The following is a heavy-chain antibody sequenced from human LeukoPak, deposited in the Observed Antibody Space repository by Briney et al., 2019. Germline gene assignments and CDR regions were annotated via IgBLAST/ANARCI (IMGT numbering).Heavy chain of an antibody. CDR2: IYYTGST. CDR1: GGSTTSYY. J-gene: IGHJ4*02. V-gene: IGHV4-59*01. CDR3: ASLNSGRFDH. D-gene: IGHD1-26*01. Sequence: SETLSLTCTVSGGSTTSYYWGWIRHPPGKGLEWIGYIYYTGSTNYNPSLKSRVAISIDTSKNQFSLKLSSLTAADTAAYYCASLNSGRFDHWGQGTLVTVSS.